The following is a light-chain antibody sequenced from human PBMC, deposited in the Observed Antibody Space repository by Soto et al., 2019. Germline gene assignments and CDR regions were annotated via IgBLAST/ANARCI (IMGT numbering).Light chain of an antibody. V-gene: IGKV3-11*01. CDR1: QSIRSK. CDR2: DAS. J-gene: IGKJ4*01. CDR3: QQHSNWPLT. Sequence: EIVMTQSPATLSVSPGERATLSCRASQSIRSKLAWYQQNPGQAPRLLIFDASNRATGIPARFSGSGSGTDFTLTISSLEPEDFAVYYCQQHSNWPLTFGGGTKVDIK.